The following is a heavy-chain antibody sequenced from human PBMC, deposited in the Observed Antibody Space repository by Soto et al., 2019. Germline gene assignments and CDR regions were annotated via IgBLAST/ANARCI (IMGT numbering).Heavy chain of an antibody. J-gene: IGHJ4*02. CDR3: ARADTAMVTAHDY. CDR1: GGTFSSYA. Sequence: QVQLVQSGAEVKKPGSSVKVSCKASGGTFSSYAISWVRQAPGQVLEWMGWIIPIFGTANYAQKFQGRVTLTADDSTSTAYLELSRLRSEDTAVYYCARADTAMVTAHDYWGQGSLVTVSS. CDR2: IIPIFGTA. D-gene: IGHD5-18*01. V-gene: IGHV1-69*12.